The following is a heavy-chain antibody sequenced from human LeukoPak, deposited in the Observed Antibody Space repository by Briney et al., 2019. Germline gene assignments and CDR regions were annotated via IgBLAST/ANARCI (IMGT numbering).Heavy chain of an antibody. Sequence: SQTLSLTCTVSGGSISSGDYYWSWIRQPPGKGLEWIGYIYYSGSTYYNPSHKSRVTISVDTSKNQFSLKLSSVTAADTAVYYCARPLANDYGGDDAFDIWGQGTMVTVSS. V-gene: IGHV4-30-4*01. D-gene: IGHD4-23*01. CDR2: IYYSGST. CDR1: GGSISSGDYY. J-gene: IGHJ3*02. CDR3: ARPLANDYGGDDAFDI.